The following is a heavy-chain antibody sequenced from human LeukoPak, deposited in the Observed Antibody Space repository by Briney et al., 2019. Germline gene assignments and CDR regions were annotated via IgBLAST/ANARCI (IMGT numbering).Heavy chain of an antibody. CDR2: TYYSGST. CDR1: GGSISSSY. Sequence: SETLSLTCTVSGGSISSSYWSWIRQPPGKGLEWIGYTYYSGSTDYNPSLKSRVTISVDTSKNQFSLKLSSVTAADTAVYYCARRSYYDTSALYCYYGMDVWGQGTTVTVSS. V-gene: IGHV4-59*08. CDR3: ARRSYYDTSALYCYYGMDV. D-gene: IGHD3-22*01. J-gene: IGHJ6*02.